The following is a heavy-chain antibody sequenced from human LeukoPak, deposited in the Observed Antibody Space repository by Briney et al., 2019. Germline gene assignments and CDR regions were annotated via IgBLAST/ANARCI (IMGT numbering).Heavy chain of an antibody. D-gene: IGHD2-2*01. Sequence: ASVKVSCKASGYTFTSYAMNWVRQAPGQGLEWIGWINTNTGNPTYAQGFTGRFVFSLDTSVSTAYLQISSLKAEDTAVYYCARDLGQYCSSTSCYPYGMDVWGQGTTVTVSS. V-gene: IGHV7-4-1*02. CDR2: INTNTGNP. J-gene: IGHJ6*02. CDR1: GYTFTSYA. CDR3: ARDLGQYCSSTSCYPYGMDV.